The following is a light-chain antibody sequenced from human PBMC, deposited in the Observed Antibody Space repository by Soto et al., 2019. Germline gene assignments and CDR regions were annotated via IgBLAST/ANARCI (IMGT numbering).Light chain of an antibody. Sequence: EIVLTQSPGTLSLSPGERATLSCRASQSVSSSYLAWYQQKPGQALRLLIYGASSRATGIPDRFSGSGSGTDFTLTISRLEPEDFAVYYCQQYGSSPRTFGQGTRLE. V-gene: IGKV3-20*01. CDR3: QQYGSSPRT. J-gene: IGKJ5*01. CDR2: GAS. CDR1: QSVSSSY.